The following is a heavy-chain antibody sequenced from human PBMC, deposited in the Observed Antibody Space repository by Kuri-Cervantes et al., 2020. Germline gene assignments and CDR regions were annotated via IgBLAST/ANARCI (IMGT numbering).Heavy chain of an antibody. CDR1: GFTFSSYW. Sequence: GESLKISCAASGFTFSSYWMSWVRQAPGKGLEWVAVISYDGSNKYYADSVKGRFTISRDNSKSTLYLQMNSLRAEDTAVYYCAKSGGATDYWGQGTLVTVSS. CDR2: ISYDGSNK. CDR3: AKSGGATDY. V-gene: IGHV3-30*18. J-gene: IGHJ4*02. D-gene: IGHD1-26*01.